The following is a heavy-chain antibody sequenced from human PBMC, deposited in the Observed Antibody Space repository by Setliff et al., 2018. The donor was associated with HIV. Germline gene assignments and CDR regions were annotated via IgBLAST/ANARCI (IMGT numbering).Heavy chain of an antibody. V-gene: IGHV4-31*03. CDR1: GGSISSGGYY. Sequence: PSETLSLTCTVSGGSISSGGYYWSWIRQHPGKGLEWIGEINHSGSTNYNPSLKSRVTMSVDTSKNQFSLNLNSVTAADTAVYYCARRAVQDGTVTSSNWFDPWGQGTLVTVSS. J-gene: IGHJ5*02. D-gene: IGHD1-7*01. CDR3: ARRAVQDGTVTSSNWFDP. CDR2: INHSGST.